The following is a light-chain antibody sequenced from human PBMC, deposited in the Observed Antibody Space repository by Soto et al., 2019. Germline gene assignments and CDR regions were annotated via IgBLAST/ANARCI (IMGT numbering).Light chain of an antibody. CDR2: DVS. CDR3: SSYTSSSTLYV. V-gene: IGLV2-14*01. Sequence: QSVLTQPPSVSGAPGQRITISCTGTSSDVGGYNYVSWYQQHPGKAPKLMIYDVSNRPSGVSNRFSGSKSGNTASLTISGLQAEDEADYYCSSYTSSSTLYVFGTGTKLTVL. J-gene: IGLJ1*01. CDR1: SSDVGGYNY.